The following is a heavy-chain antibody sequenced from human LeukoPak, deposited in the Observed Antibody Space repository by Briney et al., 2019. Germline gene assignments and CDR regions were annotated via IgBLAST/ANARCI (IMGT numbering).Heavy chain of an antibody. V-gene: IGHV4-59*01. D-gene: IGHD3-9*01. Sequence: SETLSLTCTVSGGSISSYYWSWIRQPPGKGLEWIGNIYYSGSTNYNPSLKSRVTISVDTSKNQFSLKLSSVTAADTAVYYCARGGYDILTGYFFDYWGQGTLVTVSS. CDR3: ARGGYDILTGYFFDY. CDR1: GGSISSYY. J-gene: IGHJ4*02. CDR2: IYYSGST.